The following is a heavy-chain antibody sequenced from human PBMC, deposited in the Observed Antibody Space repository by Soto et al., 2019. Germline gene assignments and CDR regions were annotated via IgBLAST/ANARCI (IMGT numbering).Heavy chain of an antibody. V-gene: IGHV3-30*18. CDR3: AKESLWFGEFQYYFDY. CDR1: GFTFSSYG. CDR2: ISYDGSNK. D-gene: IGHD3-10*01. J-gene: IGHJ4*02. Sequence: GGSLRFSCAASGFTFSSYGMHWVRQAPGKGLEWVAVISYDGSNKYYADSVKGRFTISRDNSKNTLYLQMNSLRAEDTAVYYCAKESLWFGEFQYYFDYWGQGTLVTVSS.